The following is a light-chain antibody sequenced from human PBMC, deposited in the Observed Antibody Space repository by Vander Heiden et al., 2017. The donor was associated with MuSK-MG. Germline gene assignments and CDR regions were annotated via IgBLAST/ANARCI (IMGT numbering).Light chain of an antibody. CDR2: DVS. CDR3: CSYAGSYSWV. CDR1: SSEVGGDNY. J-gene: IGLJ3*02. Sequence: SALPPPRSVSGSPGQSVPISCTGTSSEVGGDNYVPWYQQHAGKALKLMIYDVSKRTAGVPARFSGSKSGNTASLTISGRQAEDEADYYCCSYAGSYSWVFGGGTKLTVL. V-gene: IGLV2-11*01.